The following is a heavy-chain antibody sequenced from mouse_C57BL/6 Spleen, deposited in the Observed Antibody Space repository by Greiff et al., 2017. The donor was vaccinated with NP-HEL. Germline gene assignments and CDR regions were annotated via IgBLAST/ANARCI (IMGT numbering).Heavy chain of an antibody. D-gene: IGHD1-1*01. V-gene: IGHV1-55*01. CDR1: GYTFTSYW. J-gene: IGHJ3*01. CDR2: IYPGSGST. CDR3: ARYYGSGAWFAY. Sequence: QVQLQQPGAELVKPGASVKMSCKASGYTFTSYWITWVKQRPGQGLEWIGDIYPGSGSTNYNEKFKSKATLTVDTSSSTAYMQLSSLTSEDSAVYYCARYYGSGAWFAYWGQGTLVTVSA.